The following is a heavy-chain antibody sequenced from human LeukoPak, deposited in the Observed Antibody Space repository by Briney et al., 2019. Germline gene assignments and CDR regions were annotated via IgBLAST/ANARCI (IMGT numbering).Heavy chain of an antibody. V-gene: IGHV4-59*01. Sequence: ASETLSLTCTVSGGSISSYYWSWIRQPPGKGLEWIGYIYYSGSTNYNPSLKSRVTISVDTSKNQFSLKLSSVTAADTAVYYCARALKPLWFGELSPYYFDYWGQGILVTVSS. J-gene: IGHJ4*02. CDR1: GGSISSYY. CDR3: ARALKPLWFGELSPYYFDY. CDR2: IYYSGST. D-gene: IGHD3-10*01.